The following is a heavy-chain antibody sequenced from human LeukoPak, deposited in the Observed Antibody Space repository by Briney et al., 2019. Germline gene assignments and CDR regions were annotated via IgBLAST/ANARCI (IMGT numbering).Heavy chain of an antibody. CDR1: GYTFTGYY. J-gene: IGHJ4*02. Sequence: ASVKVSCKASGYTFTGYYMCWVRQAPGQGLEWMGWINPNSGGTNYAQKFQGRVTMTRDTSISTAYMELSRLRSDDTAVYYCARNPVRGVIIGGYWGQGTLVTVSS. D-gene: IGHD3-10*01. CDR3: ARNPVRGVIIGGY. CDR2: INPNSGGT. V-gene: IGHV1-2*02.